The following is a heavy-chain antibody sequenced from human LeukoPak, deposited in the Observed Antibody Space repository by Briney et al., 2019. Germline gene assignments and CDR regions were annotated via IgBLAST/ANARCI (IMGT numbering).Heavy chain of an antibody. J-gene: IGHJ4*02. CDR3: ARTVGTHRFDY. V-gene: IGHV4-39*01. D-gene: IGHD4-23*01. CDR2: IYYTGTT. Sequence: ASETLFLTCTVSGGSISSSNYYWGWTRQPPGERLEWIGTIYYTGTTYYNPSLQSRVIISVDTSKNQFSLNLSSVTAPDTALYYCARTVGTHRFDYWGQGILVTVSS. CDR1: GGSISSSNYY.